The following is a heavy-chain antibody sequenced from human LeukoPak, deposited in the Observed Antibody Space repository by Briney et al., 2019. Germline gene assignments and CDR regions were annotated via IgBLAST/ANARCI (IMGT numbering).Heavy chain of an antibody. V-gene: IGHV4-39*01. CDR3: ARAGEAAVFDY. Sequence: SSETLSLTCTVSGGSISSRSYYWGWIRQPPGKGLEWNGSSYYSGSTYYNPSLNSRVTISVDTSKNQFSLKLSSVTAADTAVYYCARAGEAAVFDYWGQATLVTVSS. D-gene: IGHD3-10*01. CDR1: GGSISSRSYY. J-gene: IGHJ4*02. CDR2: SYYSGST.